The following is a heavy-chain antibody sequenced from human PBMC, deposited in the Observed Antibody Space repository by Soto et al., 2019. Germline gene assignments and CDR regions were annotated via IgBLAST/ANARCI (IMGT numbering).Heavy chain of an antibody. Sequence: HVQLQESGPGLVKPSETLSLTCTVSGGSISTYYWCWIRQPPGKGLEWIGYIYYDGSTSYNPSLRRRVTISVDTSKNQFSLILSSATAADTAVYYCARDQLSSGLYVWFDPWGQGTLVTVSS. CDR1: GGSISTYY. CDR3: ARDQLSSGLYVWFDP. V-gene: IGHV4-59*01. CDR2: IYYDGST. D-gene: IGHD6-25*01. J-gene: IGHJ5*02.